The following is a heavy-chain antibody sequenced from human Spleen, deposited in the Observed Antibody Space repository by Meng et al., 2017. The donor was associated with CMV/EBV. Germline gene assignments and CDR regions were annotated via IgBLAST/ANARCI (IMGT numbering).Heavy chain of an antibody. D-gene: IGHD3-10*01. CDR3: ARDKENTRGYFQH. J-gene: IGHJ1*01. Sequence: SCAISGDSVSSNSAAWNWIRQSPSRGLEWLGRTYYRSKWYNDYAVSVKSRITVNPDTSKNQFSLQLNSVTPEDTAVYYCARDKENTRGYFQHWGQGTLVTVSS. CDR1: GDSVSSNSAA. CDR2: TYYRSKWYN. V-gene: IGHV6-1*01.